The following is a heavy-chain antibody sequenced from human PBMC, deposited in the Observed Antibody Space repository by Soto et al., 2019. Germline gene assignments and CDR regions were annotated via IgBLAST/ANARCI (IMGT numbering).Heavy chain of an antibody. CDR1: GYSFTNND. V-gene: IGHV1-8*01. J-gene: IGHJ5*02. Sequence: ASVKVSCKASGYSFTNNDVSWVRQATGQGLEWMGWMNPGSGDTGYAQKFQGRVTMTRDISIATAYMELSSLRSDDTAIYYCARMATFGSLNLLDPWGQGTMVTVYS. CDR2: MNPGSGDT. CDR3: ARMATFGSLNLLDP. D-gene: IGHD3-16*01.